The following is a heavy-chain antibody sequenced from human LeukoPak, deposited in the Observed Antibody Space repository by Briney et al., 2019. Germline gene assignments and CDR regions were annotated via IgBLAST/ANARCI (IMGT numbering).Heavy chain of an antibody. CDR1: GGSVSSSSYF. Sequence: SETLSVTCTVSGGSVSSSSYFWGWIRQSPGKGLEWIATIYYTRSTYYNPSLKSRVSVSVDTSRNQVSLRLTSVTAADAAVYFCAGLPPSYCSDAVCPSYFASWGQGTLVAVSS. CDR2: IYYTRST. D-gene: IGHD2-8*01. CDR3: AGLPPSYCSDAVCPSYFAS. V-gene: IGHV4-39*01. J-gene: IGHJ4*02.